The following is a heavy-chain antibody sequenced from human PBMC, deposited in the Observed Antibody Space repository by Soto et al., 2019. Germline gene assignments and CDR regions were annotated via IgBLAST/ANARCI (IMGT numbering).Heavy chain of an antibody. Sequence: PGGERRRNWAEEGCNFSGHDMHWGSQASGKGLEWVGRIRSKANSYATAYAASVKGRFTISRDDSKNTAYLQMNSLKTEDTAVYYCTRGVSAVWGQGTTVTVSS. V-gene: IGHV3-73*01. CDR1: GCNFSGHD. D-gene: IGHD2-8*01. J-gene: IGHJ6*02. CDR2: IRSKANSYAT. CDR3: TRGVSAV.